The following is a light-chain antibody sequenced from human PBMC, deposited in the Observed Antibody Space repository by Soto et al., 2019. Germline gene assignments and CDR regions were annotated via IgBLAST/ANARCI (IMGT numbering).Light chain of an antibody. J-gene: IGLJ2*01. CDR1: SSDVGGYNY. CDR2: AVS. V-gene: IGLV2-14*01. CDR3: SSYTSSSTLVV. Sequence: QSALTQPASVSGSPGQSITISCTGTSSDVGGYNYVSWYQQHQGKAPKLMIYAVSNRPSGVSHRFSGSKSGNTASLTISGLQAEDEADYYCSSYTSSSTLVVFGGGTKLTVL.